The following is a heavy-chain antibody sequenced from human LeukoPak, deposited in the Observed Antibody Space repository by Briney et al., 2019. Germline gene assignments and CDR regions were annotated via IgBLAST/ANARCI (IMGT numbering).Heavy chain of an antibody. V-gene: IGHV3-21*01. CDR3: AGNYDFWSGPPGIDY. CDR1: GSTFSSYS. J-gene: IGHJ4*02. Sequence: GGSLRLSCAASGSTFSSYSMNWVRQAPGKGLEWVSSISSSSSYIYYADSVKGRFTISRDNAKNSLYLQMNSLRAEDTAVYYCAGNYDFWSGPPGIDYWGQGTLVTVSS. CDR2: ISSSSSYI. D-gene: IGHD3-3*01.